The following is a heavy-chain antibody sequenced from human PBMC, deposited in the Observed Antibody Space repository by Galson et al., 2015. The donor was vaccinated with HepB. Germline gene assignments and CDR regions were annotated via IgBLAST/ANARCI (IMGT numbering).Heavy chain of an antibody. CDR1: GYSFTDYW. D-gene: IGHD2-15*01. V-gene: IGHV5-51*01. J-gene: IGHJ4*02. Sequence: QSGAEVKKPGESLKISCKGSGYSFTDYWIGWVRQMPGKGLEWMGIIYPGDSDTRYSASFQGQVTISADESISTAYLQWSGLKASDTAIYYCARLGYCGGGSCYQRGYFDSWGQGTLVIVSS. CDR3: ARLGYCGGGSCYQRGYFDS. CDR2: IYPGDSDT.